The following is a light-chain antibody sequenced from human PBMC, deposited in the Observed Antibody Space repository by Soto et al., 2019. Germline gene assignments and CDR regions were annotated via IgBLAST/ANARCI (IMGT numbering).Light chain of an antibody. CDR1: QSVSSN. CDR3: QQYNNWPPYT. CDR2: GAS. V-gene: IGKV3-15*01. Sequence: EIVMTQSPATLSVSPGERATLSCRASQSVSSNLACYQQKPGQAPRLLSYGASTRATGIPARFRGSGSGTEFTLTSSSLQSEDFALYYCQQYNNWPPYTFGQGTKLEIK. J-gene: IGKJ2*01.